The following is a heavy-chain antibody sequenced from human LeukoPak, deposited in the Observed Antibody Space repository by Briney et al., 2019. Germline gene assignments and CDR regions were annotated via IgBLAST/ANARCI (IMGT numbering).Heavy chain of an antibody. CDR3: ARFTPQGYGWGGYNRFDP. V-gene: IGHV4-61*02. CDR1: GGSISSGSYY. CDR2: IYTSGST. Sequence: SETLSLTCTVSGGSISSGSYYWSWIRQPAGKGLEWIGRIYTSGSTNYNPSLKSRVTMSVDTSKNQFSLNLTSVTAADTAVYYCARFTPQGYGWGGYNRFDPWGQGTPVTVSS. J-gene: IGHJ5*02. D-gene: IGHD3-16*01.